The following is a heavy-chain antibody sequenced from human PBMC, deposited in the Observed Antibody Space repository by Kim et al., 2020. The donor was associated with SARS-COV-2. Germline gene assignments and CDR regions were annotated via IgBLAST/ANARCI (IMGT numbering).Heavy chain of an antibody. V-gene: IGHV4-4*02. J-gene: IGHJ3*02. D-gene: IGHD3-3*01. Sequence: SRVTISVDKSKNQFSLKLSSVTAADTAVYYCARDSPYYDFWSGYKDAFDIWGQGTMVTVSS. CDR3: ARDSPYYDFWSGYKDAFDI.